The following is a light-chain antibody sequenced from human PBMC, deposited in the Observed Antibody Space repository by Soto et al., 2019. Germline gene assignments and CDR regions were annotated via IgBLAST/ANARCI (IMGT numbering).Light chain of an antibody. CDR3: QSYDSSLSGYV. V-gene: IGLV1-40*01. CDR1: GSNIGAGYD. J-gene: IGLJ1*01. Sequence: QLVLTQPPSVSGAPGQRVTISCTGSGSNIGAGYDVHWYQQLPGTAPKVLIYGNSNRPSGVPDRFSGSKSGTSASLAITGLQAEDEADYYCQSYDSSLSGYVFGTGTKLTVL. CDR2: GNS.